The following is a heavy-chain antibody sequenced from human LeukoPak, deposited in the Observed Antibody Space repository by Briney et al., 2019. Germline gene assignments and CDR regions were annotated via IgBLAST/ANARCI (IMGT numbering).Heavy chain of an antibody. J-gene: IGHJ6*03. CDR3: AGVSAAAGYYYYYMDV. D-gene: IGHD6-13*01. CDR1: GFTFSSYS. Sequence: GGSLRLSCAASGFTFSSYSMNWVRQAPGKGLEWVSSISSSSSYIYYADSVKGRFTISRDNAKNSLYLQMNSLRAEDTAVYYCAGVSAAAGYYYYYMDVWGKGTTVTVSS. CDR2: ISSSSSYI. V-gene: IGHV3-21*01.